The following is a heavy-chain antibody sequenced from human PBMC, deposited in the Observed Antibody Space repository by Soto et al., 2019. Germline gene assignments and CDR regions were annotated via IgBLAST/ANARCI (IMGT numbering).Heavy chain of an antibody. V-gene: IGHV4-39*01. CDR1: GGSISSSSYY. J-gene: IGHJ4*02. Sequence: QLQLQESGPGLVKPSETLSLTCTVSGGSISSSSYYWGWIRQPPGKGLEWTGSIYYSGSTYYNPSLKSRVTISVDTSKDRFSLKLSSVTAADTAVYYCARHLGYSSSWALDYWGQGTLVTVSS. CDR3: ARHLGYSSSWALDY. D-gene: IGHD6-13*01. CDR2: IYYSGST.